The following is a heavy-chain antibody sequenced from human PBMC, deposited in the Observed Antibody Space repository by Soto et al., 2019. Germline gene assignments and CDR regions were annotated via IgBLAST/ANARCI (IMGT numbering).Heavy chain of an antibody. CDR1: GFSLSTSGVG. V-gene: IGHV2-5*02. CDR2: IYWEDIE. D-gene: IGHD3-22*01. J-gene: IGHJ2*01. Sequence: QITLKESGPPLVKPTQTLTLTCTFSGFSLSTSGVGVGWIRQPPGKALEWLALIYWEDIERYSPSMKSKLTITKDISNNQVVLSMTNVDPVDTATYYCAHRQRDYYDGDGYSSPVEYFYFEVWGRGILVTVSS. CDR3: AHRQRDYYDGDGYSSPVEYFYFEV.